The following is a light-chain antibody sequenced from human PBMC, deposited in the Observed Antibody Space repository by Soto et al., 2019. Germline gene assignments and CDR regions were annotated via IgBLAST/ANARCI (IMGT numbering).Light chain of an antibody. CDR1: SSDVGEYNL. CDR3: KSYAGSNTYV. CDR2: EGS. V-gene: IGLV2-23*01. J-gene: IGLJ1*01. Sequence: QSALTQPASVSGSPGQSITISCTGSSSDVGEYNLVSWYQQHPGKAPKLMIYEGSQRPSGVSNRFSGSKSGNTASLTISGLQAADEADYFCKSYAGSNTYVFGSGTKLTVL.